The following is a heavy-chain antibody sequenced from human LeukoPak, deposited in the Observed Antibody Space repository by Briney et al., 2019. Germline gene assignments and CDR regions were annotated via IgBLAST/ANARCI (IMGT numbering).Heavy chain of an antibody. CDR3: ARARGYCSGGSCPDYYFGMDV. CDR1: GGSISSGGYS. D-gene: IGHD2-15*01. CDR2: INHSENT. Sequence: SETLSLTCAVSGGSISSGGYSWSWIRQPPGKGLEWIGYINHSENTYYNPSLKSRVTISEDRSKNQFSLKLSSVTAADTAVYFCARARGYCSGGSCPDYYFGMDVWGQGTTVTVSS. J-gene: IGHJ6*02. V-gene: IGHV4-30-2*01.